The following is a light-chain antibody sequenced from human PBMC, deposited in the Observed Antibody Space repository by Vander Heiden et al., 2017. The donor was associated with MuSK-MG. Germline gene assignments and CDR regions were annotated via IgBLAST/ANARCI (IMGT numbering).Light chain of an antibody. CDR1: QSISSY. Sequence: DIQMTHSPSSLSASVGDRGSITSRASQSISSYLSWYQQKPGKAPKLLIYAVSSCQSGVPSRFTGTGSGTDFTLTISRLQPEDIATYCCLQSDTTPVTFGQGTQLEIK. V-gene: IGKV1-39*01. CDR2: AVS. J-gene: IGKJ5*01. CDR3: LQSDTTPVT.